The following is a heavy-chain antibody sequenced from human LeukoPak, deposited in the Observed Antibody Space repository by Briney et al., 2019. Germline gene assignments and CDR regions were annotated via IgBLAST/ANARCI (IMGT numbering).Heavy chain of an antibody. CDR2: IHYSGST. CDR3: AREIVDTAMVGAFDI. Sequence: SETLSLTCTVSGGSMSSYYWSWIRQPPGKGLEWSGYIHYSGSTKYNPSLRSRVTISGDTSKNQFSLKLSSVTAADTAVYYCAREIVDTAMVGAFDIWGQGTMVTVSS. CDR1: GGSMSSYY. J-gene: IGHJ3*02. D-gene: IGHD5-18*01. V-gene: IGHV4-59*12.